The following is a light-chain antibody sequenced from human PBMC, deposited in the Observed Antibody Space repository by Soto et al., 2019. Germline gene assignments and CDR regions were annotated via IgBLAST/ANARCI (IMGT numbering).Light chain of an antibody. CDR3: QQRINWPLT. CDR1: QSVSSF. V-gene: IGKV3-11*01. J-gene: IGKJ4*01. CDR2: DAS. Sequence: EIVLTQSPATLSLSPGERATLSCRASQSVSSFLAWYQQKPGQAPRLLIYDASKRAPGIPTRFSGSGSGTDFTLTISSLEPEDFAVYYCQQRINWPLTFGGGTKVEI.